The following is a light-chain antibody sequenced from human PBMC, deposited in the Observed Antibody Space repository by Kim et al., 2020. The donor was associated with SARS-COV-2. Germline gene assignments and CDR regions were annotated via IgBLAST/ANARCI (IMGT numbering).Light chain of an antibody. Sequence: ASTGDIVTISCLASQGISSYLAWYQQKPGTAPKLLIYAASTLQSGVPSMFSGSGSGTDFTLTISCLQSEDFATYYCQQYYSYPSTFGPGTKVDIK. CDR1: QGISSY. CDR3: QQYYSYPST. V-gene: IGKV1-8*01. CDR2: AAS. J-gene: IGKJ3*01.